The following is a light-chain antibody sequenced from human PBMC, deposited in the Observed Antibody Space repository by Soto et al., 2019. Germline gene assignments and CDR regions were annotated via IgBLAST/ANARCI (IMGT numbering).Light chain of an antibody. CDR1: SGHSSYA. CDR2: LNSDGSH. J-gene: IGLJ3*02. Sequence: QLVLTQSPSASASLGASVKLTCTLSSGHSSYAIAWHQQQPEKGPRYLMKLNSDGSHSKGDGIPDRFSGSSSGAERYLTISSLQSEDEADYYCQTWGTGIHPWVFGGGTKVTVL. CDR3: QTWGTGIHPWV. V-gene: IGLV4-69*01.